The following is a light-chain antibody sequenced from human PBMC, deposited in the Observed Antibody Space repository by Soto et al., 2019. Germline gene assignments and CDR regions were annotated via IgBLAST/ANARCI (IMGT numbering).Light chain of an antibody. V-gene: IGLV2-14*01. CDR2: EVS. J-gene: IGLJ2*01. CDR1: SSDVGGYNY. Sequence: QSVLTQPASVSGSPGQSITISCTGTSSDVGGYNYVSLYQQHPGKAPKLMIYEVSNRPSGVSNRFSGSKSGNTASLTISGLQAEDEADYYCNSYTSSSTVVFGGGTKLTVL. CDR3: NSYTSSSTVV.